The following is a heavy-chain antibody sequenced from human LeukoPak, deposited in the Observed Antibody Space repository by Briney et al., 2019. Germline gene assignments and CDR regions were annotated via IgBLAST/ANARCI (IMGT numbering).Heavy chain of an antibody. V-gene: IGHV3-23*01. CDR3: ARGLGSSTSRHTFDI. J-gene: IGHJ3*02. CDR2: ISGSGGST. Sequence: GGSLRLSCAASGFSFSSYVMSWVRQAPGKGLEWVSAISGSGGSTYFADSVKGRFTISRDNSKNTLYLQMNSLSAEDTAIYYCARGLGSSTSRHTFDIWGQGTMVTVSS. CDR1: GFSFSSYV. D-gene: IGHD2-2*01.